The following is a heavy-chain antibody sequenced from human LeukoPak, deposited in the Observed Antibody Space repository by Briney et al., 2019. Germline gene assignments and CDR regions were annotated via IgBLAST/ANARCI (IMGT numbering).Heavy chain of an antibody. V-gene: IGHV3-74*01. D-gene: IGHD5-12*01. CDR1: RFTFSSYW. Sequence: GGSLRLSRAASRFTFSSYWMHWVRQAPGKGLVWVSRINSDGSRTTYADSVKGRFTISRDNAKNTLYLQMNSLRAEDTAVYYCARDTIDVDIVATIQYFDYWGQGTLVTVSS. CDR2: INSDGSRT. CDR3: ARDTIDVDIVATIQYFDY. J-gene: IGHJ4*02.